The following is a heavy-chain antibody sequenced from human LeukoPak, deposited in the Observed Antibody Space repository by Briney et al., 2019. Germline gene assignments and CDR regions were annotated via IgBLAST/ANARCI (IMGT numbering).Heavy chain of an antibody. D-gene: IGHD6-13*01. CDR3: ARDLSIAAAGASGY. V-gene: IGHV3-33*08. Sequence: GGSLRLSCAASGFTFSDYYMSWIRQAPGKGLEWVAVIWYDGSNKYYADSVKGRFTISRDNSKNTLYLQMNSLRAEDTAVYYCARDLSIAAAGASGYWGQGTLVTVSS. CDR2: IWYDGSNK. J-gene: IGHJ4*02. CDR1: GFTFSDYY.